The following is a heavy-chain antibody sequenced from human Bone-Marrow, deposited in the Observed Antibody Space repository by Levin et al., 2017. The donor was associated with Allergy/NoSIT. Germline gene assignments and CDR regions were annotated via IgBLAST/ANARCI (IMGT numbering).Heavy chain of an antibody. V-gene: IGHV2-5*02. CDR3: VHNRGFCSSGVCVVPDY. D-gene: IGHD2-8*01. J-gene: IGHJ4*02. CDR2: IYRDDDK. CDR1: GFSFSTSGVG. Sequence: KRSGPTLVKPTQTLTLTCTFSGFSFSTSGVGVGWIRQPPGKSLEWLALIYRDDDKRYTPSLKSRLTITKDTSKNQVVLTMTNMDPVDTATYYCVHNRGFCSSGVCVVPDYWGQGTLVTVSS.